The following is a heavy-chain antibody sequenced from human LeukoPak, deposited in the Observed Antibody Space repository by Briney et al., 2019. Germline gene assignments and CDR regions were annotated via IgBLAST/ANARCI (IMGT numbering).Heavy chain of an antibody. CDR1: GFTFSNYG. CDR2: INHSGST. D-gene: IGHD3-22*01. CDR3: ARGRQTYYYDSSGNGPFDY. V-gene: IGHV4-34*01. Sequence: PGGPLRLSCAASGFTFSNYGMSWVRQPPGKGLEWIGEINHSGSTNYNPSLKSRVTISVDTSKNQFSLKLSSVTAADTAVYYCARGRQTYYYDSSGNGPFDYWGQGTLVTVSS. J-gene: IGHJ4*02.